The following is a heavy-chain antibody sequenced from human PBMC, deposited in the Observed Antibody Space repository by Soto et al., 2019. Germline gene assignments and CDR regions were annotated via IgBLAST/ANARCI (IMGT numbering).Heavy chain of an antibody. J-gene: IGHJ4*02. CDR1: GFGFSNYE. CDR2: ITSSGGAT. CDR3: ARGDCKTSCYIGF. D-gene: IGHD2-2*02. V-gene: IGHV3-48*03. Sequence: EVQLVESGGGLVQPGGSLRLSCAASGFGFSNYEMNWVRPAPGRGLEWVSYITSSGGATMYADSVKGRFTISRDNAKASLYLQMNSLRVEDTTVYYCARGDCKTSCYIGFWGQGALVTVSS.